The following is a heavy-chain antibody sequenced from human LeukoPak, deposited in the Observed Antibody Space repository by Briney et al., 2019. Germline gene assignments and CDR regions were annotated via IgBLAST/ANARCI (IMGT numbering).Heavy chain of an antibody. J-gene: IGHJ4*02. D-gene: IGHD4-11*01. V-gene: IGHV3-23*01. CDR1: GFTFSSYA. Sequence: GGSLRLSCTASGFTFSSYAMNWVRQAPGKGLEWFSGIGAGGTFTYYADSVKGRFTIFRDNSRNTLYLQMNSLRADDTAVYYCAKDLDYTTNGYYFDYWGQGTLVTVSS. CDR3: AKDLDYTTNGYYFDY. CDR2: IGAGGTFT.